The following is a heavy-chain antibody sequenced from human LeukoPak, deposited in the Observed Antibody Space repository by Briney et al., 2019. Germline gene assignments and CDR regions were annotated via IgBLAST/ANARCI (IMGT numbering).Heavy chain of an antibody. V-gene: IGHV3-23*01. J-gene: IGHJ4*02. CDR2: ISGSGGST. CDR1: GFTFSSYA. CDR3: ARDLYRIVVVPHYFDY. Sequence: GGSLRLSCAASGFTFSSYAMSWVRQAPGKELEWVSAISGSGGSTYYADSVKGRFTISRDNAKNSLYLQMNSLRAEDTAVYYCARDLYRIVVVPHYFDYWGQGTLVTVSS. D-gene: IGHD3-22*01.